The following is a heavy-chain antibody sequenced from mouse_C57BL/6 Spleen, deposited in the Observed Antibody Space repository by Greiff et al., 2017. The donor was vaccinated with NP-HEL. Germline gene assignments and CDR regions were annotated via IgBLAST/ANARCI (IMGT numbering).Heavy chain of an antibody. CDR1: GYLFTDYN. Sequence: EVKLQESGPELVKPGASVKISCKASGYLFTDYNMNWVKQSNGKSLEWIGVINPNYGTTSYNQKFKGKATLTVDQSSSTAYMQLNSLTSEDSAVYYCARSRVSGYYRMDYWGQGTSVTVSA. V-gene: IGHV1-39*01. J-gene: IGHJ4*01. CDR2: INPNYGTT. CDR3: ARSRVSGYYRMDY. D-gene: IGHD2-3*01.